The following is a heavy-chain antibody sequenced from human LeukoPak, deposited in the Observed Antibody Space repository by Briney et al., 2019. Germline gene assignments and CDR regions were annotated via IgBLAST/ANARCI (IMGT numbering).Heavy chain of an antibody. CDR1: GFTFNAYY. CDR2: INIGGTNT. V-gene: IGHV3-11*01. Sequence: PGRSLRLSCAASGFTFNAYYMSWIRQAPGKGLEWLSYINIGGTNTHYADSVTGRFTISRDNAKKSLYLEMNNLRAEDTAVYYCATDGAGFDTWGQGVLVTVSS. CDR3: ATDGAGFDT. J-gene: IGHJ5*02.